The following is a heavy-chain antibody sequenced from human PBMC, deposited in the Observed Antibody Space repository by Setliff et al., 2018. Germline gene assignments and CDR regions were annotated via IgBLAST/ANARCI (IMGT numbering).Heavy chain of an antibody. CDR2: IYPGNADT. CDR3: ASSYYDSSGYYYVGY. CDR1: GYSFTDYW. Sequence: PGESLKISCKGSGYSFTDYWIAWVRQTPGKGLEWMGTIYPGNADTRYSPSFQGQVTISTDTSINTAFLQWSSLKASDTAMYYCASSYYDSSGYYYVGYWGQGTLVTVSS. V-gene: IGHV5-51*01. J-gene: IGHJ4*02. D-gene: IGHD3-22*01.